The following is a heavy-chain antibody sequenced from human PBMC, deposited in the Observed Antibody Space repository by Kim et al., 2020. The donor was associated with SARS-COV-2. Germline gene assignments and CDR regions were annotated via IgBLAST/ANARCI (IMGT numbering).Heavy chain of an antibody. CDR2: ISYDGRNK. V-gene: IGHV3-30-3*01. D-gene: IGHD2-21*02. CDR3: ARGNYQESLSLSDCYNVMDV. Sequence: GGSLRLSCAASGLSFDDSAMNWVRQAPGKGLEWLAVISYDGRNKDYADSVKGRFTISRDNPKHTLFLQMNSLRVEDTGVYYCARGNYQESLSLSDCYNVMDVWGQGTAVTVS. CDR1: GLSFDDSA. J-gene: IGHJ6*02.